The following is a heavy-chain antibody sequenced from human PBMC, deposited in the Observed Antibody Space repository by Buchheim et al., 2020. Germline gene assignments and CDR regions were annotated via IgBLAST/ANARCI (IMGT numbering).Heavy chain of an antibody. Sequence: QVQLVESGGGVVQPGRSLRLSCAASGFTFSSYGMHWVRQAPGKGLEWVAGIWYDGSNKYYADSVKGRFTISRDNSKNTLYLQMNSLRAEDTAVYYCARGPGIAAAGKAYYFDYWGQGTL. CDR3: ARGPGIAAAGKAYYFDY. D-gene: IGHD6-13*01. CDR2: IWYDGSNK. J-gene: IGHJ4*02. CDR1: GFTFSSYG. V-gene: IGHV3-33*01.